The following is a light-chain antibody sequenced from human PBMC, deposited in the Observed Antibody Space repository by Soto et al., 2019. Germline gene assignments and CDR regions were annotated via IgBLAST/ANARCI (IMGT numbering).Light chain of an antibody. V-gene: IGLV2-11*01. J-gene: IGLJ1*01. CDR2: DVT. Sequence: QSVLTQPRSVSGSPGQSVTISCTGASSDVGAYNYVSWYQQRPGNAPKLMIYDVTKRPSGVPDRFSGSKSGNTASLTISGLQAEDEADYYCCSYAGSSTYVFGTGTKVTVL. CDR3: CSYAGSSTYV. CDR1: SSDVGAYNY.